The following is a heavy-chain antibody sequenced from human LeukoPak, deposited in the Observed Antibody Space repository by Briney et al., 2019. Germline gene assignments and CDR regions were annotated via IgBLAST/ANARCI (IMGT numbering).Heavy chain of an antibody. CDR1: GFTFSSYV. CDR3: AKDGYYYDSSGYFSW. D-gene: IGHD3-22*01. V-gene: IGHV3-30*18. CDR2: ISYDGSNK. J-gene: IGHJ4*02. Sequence: PGRSLRLSCAACGFTFSSYVMHWVRQAPGKGLEWVAVISYDGSNKYYADSVKGRFTISRDNSKNTLYLQMNSLRAEDTAVYYCAKDGYYYDSSGYFSWWGRGTLVTVSS.